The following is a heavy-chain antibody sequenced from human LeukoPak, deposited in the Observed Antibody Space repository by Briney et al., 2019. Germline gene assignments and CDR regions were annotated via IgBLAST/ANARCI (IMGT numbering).Heavy chain of an antibody. D-gene: IGHD1-26*01. CDR3: ARLGSYHDF. CDR2: IHSSGGG. V-gene: IGHV4-4*09. CDR1: GASISNYY. J-gene: IGHJ4*02. Sequence: PSETLSLTCTVSGASISNYYWSWIRQTPEKGLEWMGHIHSSGGGSYYPSLKSRLTLSIDTSRNQLSLKLPSVTVADTAVYFCARLGSYHDFWGQGALVTVSS.